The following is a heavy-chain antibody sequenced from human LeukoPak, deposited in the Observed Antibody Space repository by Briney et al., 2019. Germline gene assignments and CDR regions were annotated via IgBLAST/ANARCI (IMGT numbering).Heavy chain of an antibody. CDR1: GYSFTSYW. CDR2: IYPGDSDT. Sequence: GESLKISCKGSGYSFTSYWIGWVRQMPGKGLEWMGIIYPGDSDTRYSPSFQGQVTISADKPISTAYLQWSSLKASDTAMYYCARRGEVVAANYGMDVWGQGTTVTVSS. D-gene: IGHD2-15*01. J-gene: IGHJ6*02. V-gene: IGHV5-51*01. CDR3: ARRGEVVAANYGMDV.